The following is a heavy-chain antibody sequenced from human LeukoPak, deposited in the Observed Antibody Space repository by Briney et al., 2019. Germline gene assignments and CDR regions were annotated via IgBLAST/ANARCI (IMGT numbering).Heavy chain of an antibody. CDR1: GFTFNRCW. D-gene: IGHD2-21*02. Sequence: GGSLRLSCVVSGFTFNRCWMNWVRQAPGKGLEWVAHINPDGRDAYYVDSVKGRFTISRDNAQDSMYLQMNSLRVEDTAVYYCTSWGDTTAEYFQRWGQGTLVTVSS. J-gene: IGHJ1*01. V-gene: IGHV3-7*01. CDR2: INPDGRDA. CDR3: TSWGDTTAEYFQR.